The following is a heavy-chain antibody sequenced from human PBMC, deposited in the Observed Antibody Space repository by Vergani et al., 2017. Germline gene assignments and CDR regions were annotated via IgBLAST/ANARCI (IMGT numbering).Heavy chain of an antibody. J-gene: IGHJ4*02. Sequence: EVQLLESGGSLKQPGGSVRLFCAASGFTFSTYAMHWVRQAPGKGLEWVSALTEGGESTDYADPVKGRFIISRDKSKDTLYLQMNRLRPEDTATYYCVKDAGSYKNFFDSWGQGTLVTVSS. V-gene: IGHV3-23*01. CDR2: LTEGGEST. D-gene: IGHD1-26*01. CDR1: GFTFSTYA. CDR3: VKDAGSYKNFFDS.